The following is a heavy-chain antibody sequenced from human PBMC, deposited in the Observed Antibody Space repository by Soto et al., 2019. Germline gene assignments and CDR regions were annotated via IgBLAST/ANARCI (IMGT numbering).Heavy chain of an antibody. CDR3: TTDPYSTRDY. V-gene: IGHV3-15*07. CDR1: GFTFINAW. Sequence: EVQMVESGGGLVQPGGSLRLSCATSGFTFINAWMNWVRQAPGKGLEWVGRVKSKTDGGTTDYAAPVKGRFTISRDDSKNTLFLQMNSLKIEDTALYYCTTDPYSTRDYWVQGTLVTVSS. CDR2: VKSKTDGGTT. J-gene: IGHJ4*02. D-gene: IGHD4-4*01.